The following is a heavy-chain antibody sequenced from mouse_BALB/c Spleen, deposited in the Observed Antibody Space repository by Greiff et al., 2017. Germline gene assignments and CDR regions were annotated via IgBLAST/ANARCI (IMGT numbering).Heavy chain of an antibody. CDR2: IRTYNGNT. CDR3: ARKAIYSRYGETGCAMDY. Sequence: QVQLQQSGPEVVGPGVSVKISCKGSGYTFTDYAIHWVKQSHAKSLEWIGVIRTYNGNTKYNQNFKGKATMTVDKYSSTAYMELARLTSEDSAIYYCARKAIYSRYGETGCAMDYWGEGTSVTVSS. V-gene: IGHV1-67*01. D-gene: IGHD2-14*01. CDR1: GYTFTDYA. J-gene: IGHJ4*01.